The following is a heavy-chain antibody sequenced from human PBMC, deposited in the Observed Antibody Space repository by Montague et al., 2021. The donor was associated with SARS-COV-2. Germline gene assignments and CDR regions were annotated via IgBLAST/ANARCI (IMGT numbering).Heavy chain of an antibody. CDR2: IYTSWST. J-gene: IGHJ3*02. CDR1: GGSISCYY. D-gene: IGHD1-14*01. CDR3: ARGSFGMGAFDI. V-gene: IGHV4-4*07. Sequence: SETLSLTCTVSGGSISCYYWRWIRQPAGKGLEWIWLIYTSWSTTYNLSLKSRVTMSLDTSKNQFSLKLRSVTAADTAVYYCARGSFGMGAFDIWGQGTMVTVSS.